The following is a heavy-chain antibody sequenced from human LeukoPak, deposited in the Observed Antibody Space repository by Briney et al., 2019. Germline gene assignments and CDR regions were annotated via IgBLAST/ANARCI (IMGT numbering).Heavy chain of an antibody. D-gene: IGHD5-18*01. V-gene: IGHV3-23*01. CDR2: ISISGANT. J-gene: IGHJ4*02. CDR1: GFAFSSYA. Sequence: PGGSLRLSCAASGFAFSSYAMSWVRQSPGKGLEWVSAISISGANTYHADSVKGRLTISRDNSKNTLYLHMNSLRSEDTAVYYCAKARYSYGRVDSWGQGTLVTVSS. CDR3: AKARYSYGRVDS.